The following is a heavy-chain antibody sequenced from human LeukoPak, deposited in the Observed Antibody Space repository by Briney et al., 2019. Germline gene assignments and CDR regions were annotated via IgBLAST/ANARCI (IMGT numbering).Heavy chain of an antibody. D-gene: IGHD4-17*01. J-gene: IGHJ4*02. CDR1: GGSFSGYY. Sequence: SETLSLTCAVYGGSFSGYYWSWIRQPPGKGPEWIGEINHSGSTNYNPSLKSRVTISVDTSKNQFSLKLSSVTAADTAVYYCARRRLYGDYVFDYWGQGTLVTVSS. CDR2: INHSGST. V-gene: IGHV4-34*01. CDR3: ARRRLYGDYVFDY.